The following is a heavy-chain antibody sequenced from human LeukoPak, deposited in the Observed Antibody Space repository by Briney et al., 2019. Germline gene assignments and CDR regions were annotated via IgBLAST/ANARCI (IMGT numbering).Heavy chain of an antibody. D-gene: IGHD1-26*01. Sequence: GGSLRLSCAASGFIVSNNYMSWVRQAPGKGLEWVSTIYSSGIIKYADSVKGRFTISRDNSRNTVYLEMNSLRAEDSAVYSCAGKVGVPTSYYGMDAWGQGTTVTVSS. J-gene: IGHJ6*02. V-gene: IGHV3-53*01. CDR1: GFIVSNNY. CDR3: AGKVGVPTSYYGMDA. CDR2: IYSSGII.